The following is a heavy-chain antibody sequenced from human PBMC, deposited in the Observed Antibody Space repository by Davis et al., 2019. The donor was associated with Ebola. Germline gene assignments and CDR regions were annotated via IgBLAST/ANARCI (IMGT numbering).Heavy chain of an antibody. CDR1: GVTFSTYG. CDR3: ARDRSGYIVVVVAATFDEALDI. V-gene: IGHV3-30*02. D-gene: IGHD2-15*01. J-gene: IGHJ3*02. Sequence: PGGSLRLSCATSGVTFSTYGMHWVRQAPGKGLEWVAFIEYDGSNKYHVYSVKGRFTVSRDNSKNTVYLQMNSLRAEDTAVYYCARDRSGYIVVVVAATFDEALDIWGQGTMVTVSS. CDR2: IEYDGSNK.